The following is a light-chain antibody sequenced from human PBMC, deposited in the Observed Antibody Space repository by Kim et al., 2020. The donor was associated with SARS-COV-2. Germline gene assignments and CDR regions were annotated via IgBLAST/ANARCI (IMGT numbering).Light chain of an antibody. J-gene: IGKJ1*01. CDR3: QQFDYSPRT. CDR1: QSVSSGY. CDR2: GTS. V-gene: IGKV3-20*01. Sequence: SPGERATLSCRASQSVSSGYLSWYQQKPGQAPRLLVSGTSSRATGIPDRFIGSGSGTDFTLTISRLEPEDIAVYYCQQFDYSPRTFGQGTKVDIK.